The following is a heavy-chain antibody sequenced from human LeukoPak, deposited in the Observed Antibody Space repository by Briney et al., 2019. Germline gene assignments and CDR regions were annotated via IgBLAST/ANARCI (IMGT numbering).Heavy chain of an antibody. D-gene: IGHD4-17*01. J-gene: IGHJ4*02. CDR1: GFTFSSFS. V-gene: IGHV3-48*04. Sequence: GGSLRLSCAAFGFTFSSFSMNWVRQAPGKGLEWISYITSSSSSTYYADSVKGRFTISRDNAKNSLYLQMNSLRAEDTAVYYCARVIGSYGDSAYWGQGALVTVSS. CDR3: ARVIGSYGDSAY. CDR2: ITSSSSST.